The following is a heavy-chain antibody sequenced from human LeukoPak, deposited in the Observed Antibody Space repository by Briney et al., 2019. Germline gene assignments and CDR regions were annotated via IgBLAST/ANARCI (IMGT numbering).Heavy chain of an antibody. CDR3: AKRALYCSGGSCYPPFDY. Sequence: GGSLRLSCAASGFTFSSYAMSWVRQAPGKGLEWVSAISGSGGSTYYADSVKGRFTISRDNSKNTLYLQMNSLRAEDTAVYYCAKRALYCSGGSCYPPFDYWGQGTLVTVSS. D-gene: IGHD2-15*01. CDR1: GFTFSSYA. J-gene: IGHJ4*02. CDR2: ISGSGGST. V-gene: IGHV3-23*01.